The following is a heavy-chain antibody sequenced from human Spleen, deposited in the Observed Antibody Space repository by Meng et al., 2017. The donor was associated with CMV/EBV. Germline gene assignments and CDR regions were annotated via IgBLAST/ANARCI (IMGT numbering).Heavy chain of an antibody. CDR3: ARAPGSSLDY. CDR1: GYTFTSYF. J-gene: IGHJ4*02. V-gene: IGHV1-46*01. Sequence: QVQLVQSGAEVKKPGASVKVSCKASGYTFTSYFMHWVRQPPGQGLEGMGLINPSGGSASYEQKFQGRVTMTRDTSTSTVYMELSSLRSEDTAVYYCARAPGSSLDYWGQGTLVTVSS. D-gene: IGHD2-2*01. CDR2: INPSGGSA.